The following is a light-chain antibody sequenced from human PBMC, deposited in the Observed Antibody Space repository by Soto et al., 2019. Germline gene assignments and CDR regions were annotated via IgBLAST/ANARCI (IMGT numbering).Light chain of an antibody. CDR2: DAS. Sequence: MTQSHASLSAYTGEGATLSCRASQNIRSSLAWYQQRPGQAPRLLIYDASTRATGIPPRFSGGGSGTEFTLTISRLEPEDFAVYYCQQYGSSRPFGQGTRLEIK. J-gene: IGKJ5*01. V-gene: IGKV3-15*01. CDR1: QNIRSS. CDR3: QQYGSSRP.